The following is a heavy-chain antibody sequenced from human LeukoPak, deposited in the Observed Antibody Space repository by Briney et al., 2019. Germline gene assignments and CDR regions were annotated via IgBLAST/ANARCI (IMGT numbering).Heavy chain of an antibody. CDR1: GFTFSSYG. J-gene: IGHJ4*02. CDR3: AKDRGYSSSYAGLFDY. V-gene: IGHV3-30*02. CDR2: IRYDGSNK. D-gene: IGHD6-13*01. Sequence: PGGSLRLSCAASGFTFSSYGMHWVRQAPGKGLEWVAFIRYDGSNKYYADSVKGRFTISRDNSKNTLYLQMNSLRAEDTAVYYCAKDRGYSSSYAGLFDYWGQGTLVTVSS.